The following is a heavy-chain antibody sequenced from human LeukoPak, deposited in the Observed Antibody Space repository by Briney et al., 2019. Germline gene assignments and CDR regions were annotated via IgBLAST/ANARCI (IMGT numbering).Heavy chain of an antibody. CDR2: INSDGSIT. D-gene: IGHD5-12*01. V-gene: IGHV3-74*01. CDR3: ARDGGTSGYEDY. J-gene: IGHJ4*02. CDR1: GVTFSTYW. Sequence: GGSLRLSCAASGVTFSTYWMHWVRQAPGKGVGWVSRINSDGSITNYADSVKGRFTISRDNAKNTLYLQMNSLRAADTAIYYCARDGGTSGYEDYWGQGTLVTVSS.